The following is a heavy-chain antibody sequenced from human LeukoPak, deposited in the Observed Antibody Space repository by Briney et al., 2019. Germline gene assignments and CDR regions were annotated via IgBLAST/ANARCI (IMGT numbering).Heavy chain of an antibody. V-gene: IGHV1-46*01. CDR2: INPRGDSA. D-gene: IGHD2/OR15-2a*01. CDR1: GFTFTNYW. CDR3: ARDNSVSDEAWWLDP. Sequence: ASVKVSCKASGFTFTNYWMHWVRQAPGQGLEWMGVINPRGDSAFYAQKFQGRLTTTRDTSTTTLYMDLSSLRSDDTAVYYCARDNSVSDEAWWLDPWGQGTLVTVSS. J-gene: IGHJ5*02.